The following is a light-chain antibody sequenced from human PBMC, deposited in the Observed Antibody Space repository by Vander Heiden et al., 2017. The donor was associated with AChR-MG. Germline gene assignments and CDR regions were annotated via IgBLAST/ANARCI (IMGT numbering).Light chain of an antibody. V-gene: IGLV2-14*01. J-gene: IGLJ2*01. CDR2: DVS. CDR3: SSYTSSSTRV. Sequence: QSALTQPASVSASPGQSITISCTGTSSDVGGYNYVSWYQQHPGKAPKRMMYDVSNRPSGVSNRFSGSKSGNTASPTISGLQAEDEADDYCSSYTSSSTRVFGGGTKLTVL. CDR1: SSDVGGYNY.